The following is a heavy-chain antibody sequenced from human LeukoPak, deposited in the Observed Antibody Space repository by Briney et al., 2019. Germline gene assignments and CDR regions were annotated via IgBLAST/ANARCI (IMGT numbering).Heavy chain of an antibody. CDR3: TRGQLGVYWYFDL. J-gene: IGHJ2*01. V-gene: IGHV4-59*01. CDR2: IYYSGST. CDR1: GGSFSGYY. Sequence: SETLSLTCAVYGGSFSGYYWSWIRQPPGKGLEWIGHIYYSGSTNFNPSLKSRVTISVDTSKNQFSLKLNSVTAADTAVYFCTRGQLGVYWYFDLWGRGTLVTVSS. D-gene: IGHD7-27*01.